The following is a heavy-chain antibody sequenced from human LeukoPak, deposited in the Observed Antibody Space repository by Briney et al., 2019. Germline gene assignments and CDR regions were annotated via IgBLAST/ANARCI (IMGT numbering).Heavy chain of an antibody. CDR3: ARDGYSYGSSFDY. D-gene: IGHD5-18*01. J-gene: IGHJ4*02. Sequence: KPGGSLRLSCAASGFTFSDYYMSWIRQAPGKGLEWVSYISSSSSTIYYADSVKGRFTISRDNSKNTLYLQMNSLRAEDTAVYYCARDGYSYGSSFDYWGQGTLVTVSS. CDR2: ISSSSSTI. V-gene: IGHV3-11*04. CDR1: GFTFSDYY.